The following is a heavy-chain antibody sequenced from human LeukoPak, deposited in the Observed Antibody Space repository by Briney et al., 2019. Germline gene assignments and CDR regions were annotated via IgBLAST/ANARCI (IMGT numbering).Heavy chain of an antibody. Sequence: SETLSLTCTVSGGSISSYYWSWIRQPPGKGLEWIGYIYNSGSTNYNPSLKSRVTISVDTSKNQFSLRLSSVTAADTAVYYCARTGYYDSFWGQGTLVTVSS. CDR1: GGSISSYY. V-gene: IGHV4-59*01. CDR3: ARTGYYDSF. D-gene: IGHD3-22*01. J-gene: IGHJ4*02. CDR2: IYNSGST.